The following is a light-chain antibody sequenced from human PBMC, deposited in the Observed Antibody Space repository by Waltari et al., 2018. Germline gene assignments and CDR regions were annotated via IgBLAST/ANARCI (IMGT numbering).Light chain of an antibody. J-gene: IGKJ2*01. Sequence: EIVLTQSPATLSLSPGARATLSCRASLSISTYLAWYQQKPGQAPRLLIYDASNRVTGIPARFSGRGSGTDFTLTISSLEPEDFAVYYCQQRSNWPRLYTFGQGTKLEIK. CDR2: DAS. CDR3: QQRSNWPRLYT. V-gene: IGKV3-11*01. CDR1: LSISTY.